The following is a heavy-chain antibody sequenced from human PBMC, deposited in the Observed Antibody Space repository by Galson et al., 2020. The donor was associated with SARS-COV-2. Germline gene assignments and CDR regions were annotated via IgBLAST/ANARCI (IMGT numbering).Heavy chain of an antibody. D-gene: IGHD6-13*01. J-gene: IGHJ4*02. CDR3: ARPRSSSSWPTYYFDY. CDR1: GFTFSSYG. V-gene: IGHV3-33*01. Sequence: GESLKISCAASGFTFSSYGMHWVRQAPGKGLEWVAVIWYDGSNKYYADSVKGRFTISRDNSKNTLYLQMNSLRAEDTAVYYCARPRSSSSWPTYYFDYWGQGTLVTVSS. CDR2: IWYDGSNK.